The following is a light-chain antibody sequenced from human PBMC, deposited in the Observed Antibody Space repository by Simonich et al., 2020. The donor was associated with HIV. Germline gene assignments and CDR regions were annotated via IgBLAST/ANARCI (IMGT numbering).Light chain of an antibody. J-gene: IGKJ4*01. CDR2: KAS. CDR1: QSISNW. CDR3: QQYNGYSLT. V-gene: IGKV1-5*03. Sequence: DIQMTQSPSTLSASVGDRVTITCRASQSISNWLAWYQQKPGKAPKFVIYKASTLESGVPSRFSGSGSGTEFTLTISSLQPDDFATYYCQQYNGYSLTFGGGTKVEIK.